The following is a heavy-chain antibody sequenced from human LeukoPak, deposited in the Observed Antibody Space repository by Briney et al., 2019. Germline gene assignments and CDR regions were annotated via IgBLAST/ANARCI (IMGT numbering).Heavy chain of an antibody. J-gene: IGHJ6*03. D-gene: IGHD3-10*01. CDR2: ISGSGGST. Sequence: TGGSLRLSCAASGFTFSSYAMSWVRQAPGKGLEWVSAISGSGGSTYYADSVKGRFTISRDNSKNTLYLQMNSLRAEDTAVYYCAKGNRRHGSGSYYNRHMDVWGKGTTVTVSS. CDR3: AKGNRRHGSGSYYNRHMDV. CDR1: GFTFSSYA. V-gene: IGHV3-23*01.